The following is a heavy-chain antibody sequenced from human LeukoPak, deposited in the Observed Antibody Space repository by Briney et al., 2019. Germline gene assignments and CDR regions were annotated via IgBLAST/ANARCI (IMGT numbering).Heavy chain of an antibody. V-gene: IGHV3-23*01. D-gene: IGHD2-15*01. Sequence: GGSLRLSCAVSGFTFSSYAMNWVRQAPGKGLEWVSGIRGSGSSTYYADSVKGRFTTSRDNSKKTLYLQMNSLRAEDTAIYYCAKAGGLRVAALQGYFDYWGQGTLVSVSS. CDR2: IRGSGSST. CDR3: AKAGGLRVAALQGYFDY. CDR1: GFTFSSYA. J-gene: IGHJ4*02.